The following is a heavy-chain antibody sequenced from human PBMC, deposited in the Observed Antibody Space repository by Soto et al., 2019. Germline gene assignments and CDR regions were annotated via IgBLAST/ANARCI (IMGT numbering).Heavy chain of an antibody. V-gene: IGHV3-23*01. CDR2: ISGSGETP. D-gene: IGHD3-10*01. Sequence: EVQLLESGGGLVQPGGSLRLSCAASGFTFSNYPMSWVRQTPGKGLEWVSGISGSGETPYYADCVKGRFTISRDNYKNMLYLQMNSLRAEDTAVDYCAKDRRITMVRGVLRAFDSWGQGILVTVSS. J-gene: IGHJ4*01. CDR3: AKDRRITMVRGVLRAFDS. CDR1: GFTFSNYP.